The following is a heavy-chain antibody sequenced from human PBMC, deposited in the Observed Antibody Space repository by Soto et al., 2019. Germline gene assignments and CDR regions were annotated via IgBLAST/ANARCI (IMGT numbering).Heavy chain of an antibody. V-gene: IGHV1-46*03. Sequence: ASVKVSCKASGYTFTGYYMHWVRQAPGQGLEWMGIINPSGGSTSYAQKFQGRVTMTRDTSTSTVYMELSSLRSEDTAVYYCARDRAPGDDILTGYSFNYFDYWGQGTLVTVSS. J-gene: IGHJ4*02. CDR1: GYTFTGYY. D-gene: IGHD3-9*01. CDR3: ARDRAPGDDILTGYSFNYFDY. CDR2: INPSGGST.